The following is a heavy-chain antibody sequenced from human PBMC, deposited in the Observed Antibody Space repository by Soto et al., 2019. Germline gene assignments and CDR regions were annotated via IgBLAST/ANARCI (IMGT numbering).Heavy chain of an antibody. Sequence: ASVKVSCKASGYTFTSYGISWVRQAPGQGLEWMGWISAYNGNTNYAQKLQGRVTITRDTSASTAYMELSSLRYEDTAVYYCARDLHVLRYFAWKMPPPGTPGYYYDYWGQGTLDTVSS. CDR1: GYTFTSYG. CDR2: ISAYNGNT. CDR3: ARDLHVLRYFAWKMPPPGTPGYYYDY. V-gene: IGHV1-18*01. D-gene: IGHD3-9*01. J-gene: IGHJ4*02.